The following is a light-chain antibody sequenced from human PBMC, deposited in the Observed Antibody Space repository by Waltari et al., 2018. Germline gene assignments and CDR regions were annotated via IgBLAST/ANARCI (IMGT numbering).Light chain of an antibody. Sequence: DIQMTQSPSTLSASVGDRVTIPCRASQSISSWLAWYQQKPGKAPKRLIYKASSLESGVPSRFSGSGSGTEFTLTISSLQPDDFATYYCQQYNSYSPLFTFGPGTKVDIK. CDR1: QSISSW. CDR3: QQYNSYSPLFT. J-gene: IGKJ3*01. CDR2: KAS. V-gene: IGKV1-5*03.